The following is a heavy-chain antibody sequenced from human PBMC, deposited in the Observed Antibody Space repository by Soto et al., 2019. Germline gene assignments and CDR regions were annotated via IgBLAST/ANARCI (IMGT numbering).Heavy chain of an antibody. CDR1: GFIFSSYG. CDR3: ERWQN. J-gene: IGHJ4*02. Sequence: GGSLRLSCAASGFIFSSYGMHWGRQAPCKGLEWVAVIWYDGSNKYYADSVKGRFTISRDNSKNTLYLQMNGLRVEDTAVYYCERWQNWGQGTLVTVSS. V-gene: IGHV3-33*01. CDR2: IWYDGSNK.